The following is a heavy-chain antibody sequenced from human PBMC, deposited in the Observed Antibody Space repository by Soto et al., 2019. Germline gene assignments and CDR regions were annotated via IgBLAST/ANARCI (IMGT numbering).Heavy chain of an antibody. D-gene: IGHD3-22*01. Sequence: QVQLVQSGAEVKKPGSSVKVSCKASGGTFSSYAISWVRQAPGQGLEWMGGIIPIFGTANYAQKFQGRVTITADKSTSTAYMELSSLRSEDTSVYYCARGNYYDSSGYYSIGAFDIWVPRDNGHRLF. CDR3: ARGNYYDSSGYYSIGAFDI. V-gene: IGHV1-69*06. CDR1: GGTFSSYA. J-gene: IGHJ3*02. CDR2: IIPIFGTA.